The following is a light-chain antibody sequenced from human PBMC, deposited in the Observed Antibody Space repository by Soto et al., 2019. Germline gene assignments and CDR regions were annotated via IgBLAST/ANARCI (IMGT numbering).Light chain of an antibody. CDR3: AAWDDSLSGWV. Sequence: QSVLTHPPSASGTPRQRLPIPCSGSSSNIGSNYVYWYQQLPGTAPQLLIHRNNQRPSGVPDRFSGSKSGTSASLAISGLRSEDEADYYCAAWDDSLSGWVFGGGTQLTV. CDR1: SSNIGSNY. V-gene: IGLV1-47*01. CDR2: RNN. J-gene: IGLJ3*02.